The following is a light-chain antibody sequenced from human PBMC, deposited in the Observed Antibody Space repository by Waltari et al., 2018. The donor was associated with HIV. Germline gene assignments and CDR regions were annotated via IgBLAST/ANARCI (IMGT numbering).Light chain of an antibody. CDR2: RNN. CDR1: SSNIGSKY. CDR3: TAWDDSLSVWV. Sequence: QSVLTQPPSASGTPGRRVTISCSGSSSNIGSKYVYWYQQLPGTAPKLLIYRNNQRPSGVPDRFSGSKSGTSASLAISGLRSEDEAVYYCTAWDDSLSVWVFGGGTKLTVL. J-gene: IGLJ3*02. V-gene: IGLV1-47*01.